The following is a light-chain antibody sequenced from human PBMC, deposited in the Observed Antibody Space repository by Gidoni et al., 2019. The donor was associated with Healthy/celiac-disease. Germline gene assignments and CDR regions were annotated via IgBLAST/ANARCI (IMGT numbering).Light chain of an antibody. CDR3: QQSYSTPLT. CDR1: QSISSY. J-gene: IGKJ4*01. V-gene: IGKV1-39*01. Sequence: DIQMTQSPSSLSASVGDRVTTTCRASQSISSYLNWYQQKPGQAPKLLIYAASSLPSGVPSRFSGSGSGTDFTLTISSLQPEDFATYYCQQSYSTPLTFGGGTKVEIK. CDR2: AAS.